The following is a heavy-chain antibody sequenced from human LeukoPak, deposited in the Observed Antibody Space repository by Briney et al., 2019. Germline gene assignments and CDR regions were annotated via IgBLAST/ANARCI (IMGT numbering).Heavy chain of an antibody. CDR3: ARDGRGEDIVASITFDY. CDR1: GFTFSSYA. V-gene: IGHV3-30*04. CDR2: ISYDGSNK. Sequence: GGSLRLGCAASGFTFSSYAMHWVRQAPGKGLEWVAVISYDGSNKYYADSVKGRFTISRDNSKNTLYLQMNSLRAEDTAVYYCARDGRGEDIVASITFDYWGQGTLVTVSS. D-gene: IGHD5-12*01. J-gene: IGHJ4*02.